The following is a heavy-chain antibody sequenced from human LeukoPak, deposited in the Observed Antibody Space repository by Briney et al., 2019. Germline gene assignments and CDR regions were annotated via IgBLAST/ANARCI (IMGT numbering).Heavy chain of an antibody. CDR2: IYYSVCT. CDR3: ARHARLLGLDY. D-gene: IGHD3-22*01. V-gene: IGHV4-39*01. CDR1: GGSISSSSYY. J-gene: IGHJ4*02. Sequence: SETLSLTCTVSGGSISSSSYYWGWIRQPPGKGLEWIWSIYYSVCTYYNPSLKSRVTISVDTPKNQYALKLSSVTAADTAVYYCARHARLLGLDYWGQGTLVTVSS.